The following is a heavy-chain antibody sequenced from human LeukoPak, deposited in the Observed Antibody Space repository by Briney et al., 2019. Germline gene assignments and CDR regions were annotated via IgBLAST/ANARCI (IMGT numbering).Heavy chain of an antibody. V-gene: IGHV3-15*01. CDR2: IKDKTDGETT. D-gene: IGHD1-26*01. CDR1: GFTFSNAW. CDR3: ATGRLRYKWDLDY. Sequence: PGGSLRLSCAASGFTFSNAWMGWVRQAPGKGLEWVGRIKDKTDGETTDYAAPVKGRFTISRDDSKNTLYLQMNSLKTEDTAVYYCATGRLRYKWDLDYWGQGTLVTVSS. J-gene: IGHJ4*02.